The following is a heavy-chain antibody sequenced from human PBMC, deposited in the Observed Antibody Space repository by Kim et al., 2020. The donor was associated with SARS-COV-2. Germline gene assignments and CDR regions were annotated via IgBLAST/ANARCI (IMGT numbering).Heavy chain of an antibody. CDR2: ISYDGSNK. CDR1: GFTFSSYA. J-gene: IGHJ5*02. Sequence: GGSLRLSCAASGFTFSSYAMHWVRQAPGKGLEWVAVISYDGSNKYYADSVKGRFTISRDNSKNTLYLQMNSLRAEDTAVYYCARGTGRIAAHNWFDPWGQGTLVTVSS. V-gene: IGHV3-30-3*01. CDR3: ARGTGRIAAHNWFDP. D-gene: IGHD6-6*01.